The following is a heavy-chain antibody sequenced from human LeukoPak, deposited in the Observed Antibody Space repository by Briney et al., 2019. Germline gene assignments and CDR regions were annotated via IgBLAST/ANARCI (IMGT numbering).Heavy chain of an antibody. CDR3: ASPSVAAIGR. D-gene: IGHD2-15*01. V-gene: IGHV4-59*08. CDR2: IYYSGTT. CDR1: GGSISSYY. J-gene: IGHJ4*02. Sequence: SETLSLTCTVSGGSISSYYWNWIRQPPGKGLEWIGYIYYSGTTNYNPSLKSRVTISVDTSKNQFSLKLSSVTAADTAVYYCASPSVAAIGRWGQGTLVTVSS.